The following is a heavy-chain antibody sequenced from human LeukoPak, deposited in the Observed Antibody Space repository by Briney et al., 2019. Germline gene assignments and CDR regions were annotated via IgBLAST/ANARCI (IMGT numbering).Heavy chain of an antibody. D-gene: IGHD3-22*01. V-gene: IGHV4-39*01. CDR1: GGSISSSSYY. CDR3: ARRIDQYYCDSSGYYNAFDI. CDR2: IYYSGST. J-gene: IGHJ3*02. Sequence: SETLSLTCPVSGGSISSSSYYWGWIRQPPGKGLEWIVSIYYSGSTYYNPSLKSRVTISVDTSKNQFSLKLSSVTAADTAVYYCARRIDQYYCDSSGYYNAFDIWSQGTMVTVSS.